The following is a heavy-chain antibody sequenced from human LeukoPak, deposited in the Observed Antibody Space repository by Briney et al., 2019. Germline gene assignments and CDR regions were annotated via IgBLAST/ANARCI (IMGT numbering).Heavy chain of an antibody. CDR1: GGSISSYY. D-gene: IGHD6-13*01. V-gene: IGHV4-59*01. J-gene: IGHJ4*02. Sequence: SETLSLTCTVSGGSISSYYWSWIRQPPGKGLEWIGYMYYSGSTNYNPSLKSRVTISVDTSKNQFSLKLSSVTAADTAVYYCARVDSSNWYEYRGYFDYWGQGTLVTVSS. CDR3: ARVDSSNWYEYRGYFDY. CDR2: MYYSGST.